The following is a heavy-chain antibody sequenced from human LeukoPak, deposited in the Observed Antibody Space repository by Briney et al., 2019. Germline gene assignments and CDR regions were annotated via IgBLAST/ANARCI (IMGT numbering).Heavy chain of an antibody. CDR3: AREGQLWLGFDY. J-gene: IGHJ4*02. Sequence: GGSLRLSCAASGFTFSSYAMHWVRQAPGKGLEWVAVISYDGSNKYYADSVKGRFTISRDNSKNTLYLQMNSLRAEDTAVYYCAREGQLWLGFDYWGQGTLVTVSS. V-gene: IGHV3-30*14. CDR2: ISYDGSNK. CDR1: GFTFSSYA. D-gene: IGHD5-18*01.